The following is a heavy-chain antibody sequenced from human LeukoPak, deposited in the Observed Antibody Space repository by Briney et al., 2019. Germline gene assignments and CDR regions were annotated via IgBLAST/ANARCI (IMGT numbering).Heavy chain of an antibody. Sequence: ASVKVSCKASGYTFTSYYMHWVRQAPGQGLEWMGIINPSGGSTSYAQKFQGRVTMTRDMSTSTVYMELSSLRSEDTAVYYCARARVIRDWFDPWGQGTLVTVSS. CDR1: GYTFTSYY. V-gene: IGHV1-46*01. CDR2: INPSGGST. J-gene: IGHJ5*02. D-gene: IGHD2-21*01. CDR3: ARARVIRDWFDP.